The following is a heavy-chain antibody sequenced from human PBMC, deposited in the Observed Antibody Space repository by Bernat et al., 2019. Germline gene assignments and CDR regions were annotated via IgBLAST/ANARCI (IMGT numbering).Heavy chain of an antibody. D-gene: IGHD3-22*01. V-gene: IGHV3-30*04. CDR2: ISYDGYNK. J-gene: IGHJ4*02. CDR1: GFTFSDYP. CDR3: ARETTSPPDYYDSSGYPSGYFDY. Sequence: QVQLVESGGGVVQPGRSLRLSCVASGFTFSDYPLHWVRQAPGKGLEWVAVISYDGYNKYYADSVKGRFTISRDNSKNTLYLQMNSLRAEDTAVYYCARETTSPPDYYDSSGYPSGYFDYWGQGTLVTVSS.